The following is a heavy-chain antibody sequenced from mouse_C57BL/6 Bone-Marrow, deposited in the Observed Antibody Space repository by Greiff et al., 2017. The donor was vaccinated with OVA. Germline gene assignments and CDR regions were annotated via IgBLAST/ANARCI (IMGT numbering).Heavy chain of an antibody. V-gene: IGHV8-12*01. J-gene: IGHJ4*01. D-gene: IGHD2-12*01. CDR1: GFSLHTSNMG. CDR2: IYWDDDK. Sequence: QVPLKESGPGLLQSSPTLSLTCSSSGFSLHTSNMGVSWIRQPSGKGLEWLAHIYWDDDKRYNPSLKSRLTISKHTSRNQVFLKIPSVDTADTATYYCARRGSYDTRGYYAIDYWGQGTSVTVSS. CDR3: ARRGSYDTRGYYAIDY.